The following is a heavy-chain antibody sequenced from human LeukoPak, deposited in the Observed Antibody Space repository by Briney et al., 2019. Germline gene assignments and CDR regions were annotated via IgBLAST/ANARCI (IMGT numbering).Heavy chain of an antibody. CDR1: GFTFSSYA. J-gene: IGHJ4*02. CDR3: ARDLVLL. Sequence: GGSLRLSCAASGFTFSSYAMHWVRQAPGKGLEYVSAISSNGGSTYYANSVKGRFIISRDNSKNTLYLQMGSLRAEDTAVYYCARDLVLLWGQGTLVTVSS. V-gene: IGHV3-64*01. D-gene: IGHD3-10*01. CDR2: ISSNGGST.